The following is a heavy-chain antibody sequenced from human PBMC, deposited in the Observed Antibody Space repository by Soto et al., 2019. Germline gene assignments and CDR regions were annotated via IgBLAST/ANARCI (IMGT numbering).Heavy chain of an antibody. CDR2: ISGSGGST. CDR3: AKTPAAGTPYYFDY. J-gene: IGHJ4*02. D-gene: IGHD6-13*01. CDR1: GFTFSNYA. Sequence: EVPLLESGGGLVQPGGSLRLSCAASGFTFSNYAMNWVRQAPGKGLEWVSAISGSGGSTYYADSVKGRFTISRDNSKNTLYLQMNILRAEDTAVYYCAKTPAAGTPYYFDYWGQGTLVTVSS. V-gene: IGHV3-23*01.